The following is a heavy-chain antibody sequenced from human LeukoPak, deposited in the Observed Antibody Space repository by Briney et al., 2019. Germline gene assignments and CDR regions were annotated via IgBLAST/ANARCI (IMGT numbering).Heavy chain of an antibody. J-gene: IGHJ3*02. CDR2: ISSSGSPI. V-gene: IGHV3-48*02. CDR3: ARGVEGSYYYDSSGKGNALDI. D-gene: IGHD3-22*01. CDR1: GFTFSSYS. Sequence: PGGSLRLSCAASGFTFSSYSMNWVRQAPGKGLEWISFISSSGSPIYYAGSVTGRFTISRDNGKNSLYLQMNSLRDEDTAVYYCARGVEGSYYYDSSGKGNALDIWGQGMMVTVSS.